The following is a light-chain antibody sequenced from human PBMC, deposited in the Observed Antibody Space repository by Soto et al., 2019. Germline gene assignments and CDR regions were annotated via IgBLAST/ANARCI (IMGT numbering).Light chain of an antibody. Sequence: QSALTQPPSASGSPGQSVTISCTGTHNDFGVYDFVSWYQHHPGKAPRLIIYEVVQRPSGVPDRFSGSKSGNTASLTVSGLQAADEADYFCKAYAGSNTYVFGSGTKLTVL. CDR1: HNDFGVYDF. CDR2: EVV. V-gene: IGLV2-8*01. CDR3: KAYAGSNTYV. J-gene: IGLJ1*01.